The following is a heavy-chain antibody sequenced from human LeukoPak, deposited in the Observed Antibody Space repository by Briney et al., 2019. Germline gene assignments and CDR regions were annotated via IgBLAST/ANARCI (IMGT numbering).Heavy chain of an antibody. CDR2: INSDGRNT. V-gene: IGHV3-74*01. CDR3: ARVLAQQQGY. CDR1: GFTFSTYW. J-gene: IGHJ4*02. Sequence: GGSLRLSCAASGFTFSTYWMHWVRQAPGKGLVWVSHINSDGRNTTYADSVTGRFTISRDNAKNTLCLQMNSLRAEDTAVYYCARVLAQQQGYWGQGTLVTVSS. D-gene: IGHD6-13*01.